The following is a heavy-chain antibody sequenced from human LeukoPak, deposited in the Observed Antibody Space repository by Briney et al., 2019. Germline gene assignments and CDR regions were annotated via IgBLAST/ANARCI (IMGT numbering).Heavy chain of an antibody. Sequence: PGGSLRLSCAASGFTFSSYSMNWVRQAPGKGLEWVSSISSSSSYIYYADSVKGRFTISRDNAKNSLYLQMNSLRAEDTAVYYCARDSSADAYYDLWSGSSWANWKWFDPWGQGTLVTVSS. D-gene: IGHD3-3*01. CDR2: ISSSSSYI. J-gene: IGHJ5*02. CDR3: ARDSSADAYYDLWSGSSWANWKWFDP. CDR1: GFTFSSYS. V-gene: IGHV3-21*01.